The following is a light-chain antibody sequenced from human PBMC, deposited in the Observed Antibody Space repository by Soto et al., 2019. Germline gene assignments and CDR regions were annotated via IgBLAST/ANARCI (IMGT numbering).Light chain of an antibody. Sequence: EIVLTQSPGTLSLSPGKRATLSCRASQSVSSYYLAWFQHKPGQPPRLLIYGASIRATGIPDRFSGSGSGTDFTLTINRLEPEDFAAYYCQKYDRSPRTFGQGTRVEIK. J-gene: IGKJ1*01. CDR3: QKYDRSPRT. CDR2: GAS. CDR1: QSVSSYY. V-gene: IGKV3-20*01.